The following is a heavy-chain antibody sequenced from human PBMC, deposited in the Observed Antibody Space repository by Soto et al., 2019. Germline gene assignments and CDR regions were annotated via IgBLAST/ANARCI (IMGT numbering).Heavy chain of an antibody. CDR3: ARGIYCTNGVCTDY. CDR1: GYTFTSYD. CDR2: MNPNSGNT. Sequence: QVQLVQSGAEVKKPGASVKVSCKASGYTFTSYDINWVRQATGQGLEWMGWMNPNSGNTGYAQKFQGRVTMTRNTSISTVYMELSSLRSEDTAVYYCARGIYCTNGVCTDYWGQGTLVTVSS. D-gene: IGHD2-8*01. J-gene: IGHJ4*02. V-gene: IGHV1-8*01.